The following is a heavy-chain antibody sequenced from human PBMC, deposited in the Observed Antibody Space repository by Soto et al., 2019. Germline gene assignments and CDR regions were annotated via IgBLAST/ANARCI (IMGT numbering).Heavy chain of an antibody. J-gene: IGHJ4*02. CDR3: TIVRVADSALDH. CDR1: GFPGGTSY. CDR2: MSYDGSDT. Sequence: GGSLRLSCAASGFPGGTSYIHWVRQTPGKGLEWVAFMSYDGSDTFYADSVKGRFTISRDNSKNTLFLHMSNLRAEDTAMYYCTIVRVADSALDHWGQGTLVTVSS. V-gene: IGHV3-30*02. D-gene: IGHD3-10*02.